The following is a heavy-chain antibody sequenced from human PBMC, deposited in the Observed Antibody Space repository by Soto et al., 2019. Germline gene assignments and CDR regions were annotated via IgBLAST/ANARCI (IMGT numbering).Heavy chain of an antibody. CDR3: ARDFRALVGATKDPYYFDY. D-gene: IGHD1-26*01. CDR2: ISYDGSNK. V-gene: IGHV3-30-3*01. CDR1: GFTFSSYA. Sequence: GGSLRLSCAASGFTFSSYAMHWVRQAPGKGLEWVAVISYDGSNKYYADSVKGRFTISRDNSKNTLYLQMNSLRAEDTAVYYCARDFRALVGATKDPYYFDYWGQGTLVTVSS. J-gene: IGHJ4*02.